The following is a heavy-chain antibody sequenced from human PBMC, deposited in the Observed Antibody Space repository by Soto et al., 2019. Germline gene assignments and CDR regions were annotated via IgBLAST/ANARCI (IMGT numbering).Heavy chain of an antibody. D-gene: IGHD3-22*01. J-gene: IGHJ5*01. CDR1: GFTFSNAW. V-gene: IGHV3-15*07. CDR2: IKSKTDGGTT. Sequence: PGGSLRLSCAASGFTFSNAWINWVRQAPGKGLEWVGRIKSKTDGGTTDYAAPVKGRFAISRDDSKNILYLQMNSLKIEDTAVYYCTTYSYSTMLIVRFDYWGHGTLVTVSS. CDR3: TTYSYSTMLIVRFDY.